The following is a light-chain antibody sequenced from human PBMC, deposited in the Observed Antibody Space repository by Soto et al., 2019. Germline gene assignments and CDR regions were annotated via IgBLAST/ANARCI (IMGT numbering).Light chain of an antibody. J-gene: IGKJ1*01. V-gene: IGKV3-20*01. CDR3: QQYGSSPRT. CDR1: QSVSSN. CDR2: GVS. Sequence: EIVMTQSPATLSVSPGERATLSCRASQSVSSNLGWYQQKPGQAPRLLIYGVSRRDTGIPDRFSGSGSGTDFTLTISRLEPEDFAVYYCQQYGSSPRTFGQGTRWIS.